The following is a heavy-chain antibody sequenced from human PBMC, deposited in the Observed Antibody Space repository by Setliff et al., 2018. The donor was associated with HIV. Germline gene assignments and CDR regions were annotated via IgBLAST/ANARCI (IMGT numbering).Heavy chain of an antibody. V-gene: IGHV4-59*08. D-gene: IGHD3-3*01. CDR2: IYYSGST. Sequence: KPSETLSLTCTVSGGSISSYYWSWIRQPPGKGLEWIGYIYYSGSTNYNPSLKSRVTISVDTSKNQFSLKLSSVTAADTAVYYCARCYYNFWSGYPLDYMDVWGKGTTVTVSS. CDR3: ARCYYNFWSGYPLDYMDV. J-gene: IGHJ6*03. CDR1: GGSISSYY.